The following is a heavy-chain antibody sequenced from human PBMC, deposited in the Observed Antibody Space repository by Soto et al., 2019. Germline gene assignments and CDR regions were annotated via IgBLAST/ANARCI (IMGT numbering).Heavy chain of an antibody. CDR1: GDSISSPTW. J-gene: IGHJ4*02. Sequence: QVQLQESGPGLVKPSETLSLTCDVSGDSISSPTWWTWVRQPPGKGLEWIGEVYHSGSTNYNSSLKSRVPISVDKSKNQFSLRLTSVTAADTAVYYCATRAPIDGDPYWGQGTLVTVSS. V-gene: IGHV4-4*02. CDR3: ATRAPIDGDPY. CDR2: VYHSGST. D-gene: IGHD4-17*01.